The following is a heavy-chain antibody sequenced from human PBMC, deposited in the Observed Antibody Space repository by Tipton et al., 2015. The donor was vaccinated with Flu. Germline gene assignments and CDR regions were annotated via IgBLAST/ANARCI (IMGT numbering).Heavy chain of an antibody. D-gene: IGHD2-2*01. V-gene: IGHV4-59*01. CDR1: GGSISSYY. CDR2: IYYSGST. CDR3: AREPPDSLGDYQGIDAFDI. Sequence: PGLVKPSETLSLTCTVSGGSISSYYWSWIRQPPGKGLEWIGYIYYSGSTNYNPSLKSRVTISVDTSKNQFSLKLSSVTAADTAVYYCAREPPDSLGDYQGIDAFDIWGQGTMVTVSS. J-gene: IGHJ3*02.